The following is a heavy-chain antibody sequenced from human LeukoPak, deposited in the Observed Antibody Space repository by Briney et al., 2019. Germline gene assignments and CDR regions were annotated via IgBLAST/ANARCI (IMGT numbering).Heavy chain of an antibody. CDR3: ARLGGNYQYYFDK. D-gene: IGHD1-26*01. CDR1: GFTFNSYW. V-gene: IGHV3-74*01. CDR2: INTDGSDT. J-gene: IGHJ4*02. Sequence: GGSLRLSCAASGFTFNSYWMHWVRQAPGKGLVWVSRINTDGSDTDYADSVKGRFTVSRDSAKNTLYLQMNSLRADDTAVYYCARLGGNYQYYFDKWGQGTLVTVSS.